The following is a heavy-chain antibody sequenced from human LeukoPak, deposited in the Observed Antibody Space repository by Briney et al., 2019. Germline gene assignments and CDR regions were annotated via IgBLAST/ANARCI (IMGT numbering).Heavy chain of an antibody. CDR3: ASRDSSSLFDY. D-gene: IGHD6-6*01. CDR2: IWYNGNNK. CDR1: GFTFSSYG. J-gene: IGHJ4*02. V-gene: IGHV3-33*01. Sequence: GRSLRLSCAASGFTFSSYGMHWVRQAPGKGLEWVAVIWYNGNNKYYADSVKGRFTISRDNSKNTLYLQMNSLRAEDTAVYYCASRDSSSLFDYWGQGTLVTVSS.